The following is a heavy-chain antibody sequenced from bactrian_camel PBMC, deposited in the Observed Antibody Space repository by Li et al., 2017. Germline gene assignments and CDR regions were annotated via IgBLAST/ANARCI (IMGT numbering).Heavy chain of an antibody. CDR1: GYTGAGGTCN. CDR2: IGFANST. D-gene: IGHD1*01. CDR3: ATAALDY. Sequence: QLESGGDLVQAGGSLRLTCVASGYTGAGGTCNMGWYRQAPGKERELVLSIGFANSTYYTDSVKDRFTISRDNAKNMLYLQMNSLKSEDTALYYCATAALDYWGQGTQVTVS. V-gene: IGHV3S55*01. J-gene: IGHJ4*01.